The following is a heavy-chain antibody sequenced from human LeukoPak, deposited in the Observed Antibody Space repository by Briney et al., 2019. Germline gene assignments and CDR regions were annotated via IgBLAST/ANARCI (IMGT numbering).Heavy chain of an antibody. CDR2: IQGGGSA. CDR3: ARQQWDSNSGDDY. Sequence: SETLSLTCDVSGGSITPYYWNWIRQTPGKGLEWIGVIQGGGSAYYNPSLKRRLSILVDMSKNQVSLRLNSATAADTAVYYCARQQWDSNSGDDYWGQGTLVTVSS. J-gene: IGHJ4*02. CDR1: GGSITPYY. V-gene: IGHV4-59*08. D-gene: IGHD6-6*01.